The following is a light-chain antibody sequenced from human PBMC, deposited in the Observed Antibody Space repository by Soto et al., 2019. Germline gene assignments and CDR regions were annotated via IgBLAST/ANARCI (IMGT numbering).Light chain of an antibody. Sequence: EIVMTQSPATLSVSPGERATLSCRASRSVSSNLAWYQQKPGQAPRLLIYGASTRATGIPARFSGSGSGTEFTLTISSLQSEECAVYYCKKYNNWLLINFGQGTRLEIK. J-gene: IGKJ5*01. V-gene: IGKV3-15*01. CDR1: RSVSSN. CDR3: KKYNNWLLIN. CDR2: GAS.